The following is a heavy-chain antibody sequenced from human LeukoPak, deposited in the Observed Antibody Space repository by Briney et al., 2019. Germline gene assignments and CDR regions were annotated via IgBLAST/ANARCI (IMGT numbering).Heavy chain of an antibody. CDR2: ISSSSSYT. Sequence: GGSLRLSCAASGFTFSSYSMKWVRQAPGKGLECVSSISSSSSYTYYADSVKGRFTVSRDNAKSSLYLQMNNLRAEDTAVYYCARYYSGGYYSTFDYWGQGTLVPVSS. J-gene: IGHJ4*02. D-gene: IGHD1-26*01. CDR1: GFTFSSYS. CDR3: ARYYSGGYYSTFDY. V-gene: IGHV3-21*01.